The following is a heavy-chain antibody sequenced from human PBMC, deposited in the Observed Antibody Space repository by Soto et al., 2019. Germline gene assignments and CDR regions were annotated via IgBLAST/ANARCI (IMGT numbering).Heavy chain of an antibody. J-gene: IGHJ4*02. CDR3: TKDRPVFAGYFDQ. V-gene: IGHV3-23*01. D-gene: IGHD3-3*01. CDR1: GFTFRNYA. Sequence: AGGSLRLSCAASGFTFRNYAMSWVRQAPGKGLEWVSGITDSGDSAYYAVSVKGRFTISRDNSKNTLFLQMNSLRCEDTSLYYCTKDRPVFAGYFDQWGRGTLVTVSS. CDR2: ITDSGDSA.